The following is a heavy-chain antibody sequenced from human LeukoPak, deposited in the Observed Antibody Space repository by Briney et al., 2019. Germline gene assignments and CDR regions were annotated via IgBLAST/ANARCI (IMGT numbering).Heavy chain of an antibody. D-gene: IGHD3-3*01. V-gene: IGHV3-23*01. Sequence: GGSLRLSCAASGFTFSSYAMSWVRQAPGKGLEWVSAISGSGGSTYYADSVKGRFTISRGNSKNTLYLQMNSLRAEDTAVYYCAKDLGYDFWSGYGYWGQGTLVTVSS. CDR3: AKDLGYDFWSGYGY. CDR2: ISGSGGST. J-gene: IGHJ4*02. CDR1: GFTFSSYA.